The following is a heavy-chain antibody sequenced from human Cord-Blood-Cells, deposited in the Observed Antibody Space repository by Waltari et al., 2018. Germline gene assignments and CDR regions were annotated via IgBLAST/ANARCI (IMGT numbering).Heavy chain of an antibody. CDR2: IYHSGST. CDR3: ARDRKDFWSGYYYYYGMDV. CDR1: GGSISSGGYS. V-gene: IGHV4-30-2*01. D-gene: IGHD3-3*01. Sequence: QLQLQESGSGLVKPSQTLSLTCAVSGGSISSGGYSWRWIRQPPGKGLGWIGYIYHSGSTYYNPSLKSRVTISVDRSKNQFSLKLSSVTAADTAVYYCARDRKDFWSGYYYYYGMDVWGQGTTVTVSS. J-gene: IGHJ6*02.